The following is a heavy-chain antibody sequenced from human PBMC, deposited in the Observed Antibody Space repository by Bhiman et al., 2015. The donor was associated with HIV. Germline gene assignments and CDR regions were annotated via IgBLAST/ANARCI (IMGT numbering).Heavy chain of an antibody. CDR3: ARGERGIAAAAYFDY. V-gene: IGHV3-23*01. Sequence: EVQLLESGGGLLQPGGSLRLSCAASGFTFSSYAMTWVRQAPGKGLQWVSAISGSGRSTYYADSVKGRFTISRDNSKNTLYLQMNSLRADDTAVYYCARGERGIAAAAYFDYWGQGTLVTVSS. J-gene: IGHJ4*02. CDR1: GFTFSSYA. CDR2: ISGSGRST. D-gene: IGHD6-13*01.